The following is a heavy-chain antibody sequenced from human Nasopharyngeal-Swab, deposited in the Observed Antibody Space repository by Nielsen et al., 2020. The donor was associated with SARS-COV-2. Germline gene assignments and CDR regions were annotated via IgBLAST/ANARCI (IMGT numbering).Heavy chain of an antibody. J-gene: IGHJ4*02. V-gene: IGHV3-23*01. Sequence: GESLRISCAASGFTFSSYAMSWVRQAPGKGLEWVSAISGSGGSTYYADSVKGRFTISRDNSKNTLYLQMNSLRAEDTAVYYCAKDRKHIVVATAEQWGQGTLVTVSS. CDR3: AKDRKHIVVATAEQ. CDR1: GFTFSSYA. CDR2: ISGSGGST. D-gene: IGHD2-21*02.